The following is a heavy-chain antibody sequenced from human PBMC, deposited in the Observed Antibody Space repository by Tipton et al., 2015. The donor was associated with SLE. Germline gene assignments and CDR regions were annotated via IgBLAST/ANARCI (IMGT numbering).Heavy chain of an antibody. V-gene: IGHV4-59*08. CDR1: GGSISSYY. CDR3: ARQGQQLVRPYYYGMDV. D-gene: IGHD6-13*01. Sequence: PGLVKPSETLPLTCTVSGGSISSYYWSWIRQPPGKGLEWIGYIYYSGSTNYNPSLKSRVTISVDTSKNQFSLKLSSVTAADTAVYYCARQGQQLVRPYYYGMDVWGQGTTVTVSS. CDR2: IYYSGST. J-gene: IGHJ6*02.